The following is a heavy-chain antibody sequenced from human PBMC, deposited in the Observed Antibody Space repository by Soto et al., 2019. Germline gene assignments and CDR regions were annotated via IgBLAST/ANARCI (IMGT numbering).Heavy chain of an antibody. D-gene: IGHD6-19*01. V-gene: IGHV1-69*06. J-gene: IGHJ4*02. CDR1: GDTFSSSA. Sequence: QVQLVQSGAEVKEPGSSVKVSCKASGDTFSSSAISWVRQAPGQGLEWMGGLIPMFGTANYAQKFQGRGMITADKSTSIVYMELTSLRSEDTAVYYCARGIRDSSGWDFDYWGQGTLVAVSS. CDR3: ARGIRDSSGWDFDY. CDR2: LIPMFGTA.